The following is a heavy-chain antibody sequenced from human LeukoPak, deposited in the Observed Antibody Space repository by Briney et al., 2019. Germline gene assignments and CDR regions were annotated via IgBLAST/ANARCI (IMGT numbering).Heavy chain of an antibody. CDR3: ARVPRSSYDRNGYYFLDF. CDR2: IIPILGIA. V-gene: IGHV1-69*04. D-gene: IGHD3-22*01. CDR1: GGTFSSYA. Sequence: SVKVSCKASGGTFSSYAISWVRQAPGQGLEWMGRIIPILGIANYAQKFQGRVTITADKSTSTAYMELSSLRSEDTAVYYCARVPRSSYDRNGYYFLDFWGQGTLVTVSS. J-gene: IGHJ4*02.